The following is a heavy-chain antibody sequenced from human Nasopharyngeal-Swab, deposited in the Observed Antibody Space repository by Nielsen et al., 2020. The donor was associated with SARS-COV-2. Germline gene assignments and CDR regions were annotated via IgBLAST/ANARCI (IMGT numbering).Heavy chain of an antibody. CDR2: IAHDASNE. V-gene: IGHV3-30*03. Sequence: GGSLRLSCAASGFTFSSFGMHWVHQAPGKGLEWVAFIAHDASNEYYGDSVKGRFSISRDSSKNTLYLQMDSLRGEDTAVYYCARDAPAHYGAFYWGRGTLVTVSS. J-gene: IGHJ4*02. CDR1: GFTFSSFG. D-gene: IGHD4-17*01. CDR3: ARDAPAHYGAFY.